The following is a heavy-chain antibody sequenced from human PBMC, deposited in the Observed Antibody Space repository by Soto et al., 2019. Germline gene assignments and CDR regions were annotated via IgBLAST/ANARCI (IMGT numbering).Heavy chain of an antibody. J-gene: IGHJ4*02. CDR2: INPSGGST. V-gene: IGHV1-46*01. Sequence: ASVKVSCKASGYTFTSYYMHCVRQAPGQGLEWMGIINPSGGSTSYAQKFQGRVTMTRDTSTSTVYMELSSLRSEDTAVYYCARDRLRYCSSTSCSPAYYFDYWGQGTLVTVSS. D-gene: IGHD2-2*01. CDR3: ARDRLRYCSSTSCSPAYYFDY. CDR1: GYTFTSYY.